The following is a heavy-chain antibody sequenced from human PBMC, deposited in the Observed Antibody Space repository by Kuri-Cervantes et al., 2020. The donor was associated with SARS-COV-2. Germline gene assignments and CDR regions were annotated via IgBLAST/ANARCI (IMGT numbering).Heavy chain of an antibody. Sequence: GESLKISCAASGFTFSSYWMHWVRQAPRKGLVWVSRINSDGSSTSYADSVKGRFTISRDNAKNTLYLQMNSLRAEDTAVYYCARVVATTVRGTNYYYYGMDVWGQGTTVTVSS. J-gene: IGHJ6*02. V-gene: IGHV3-74*01. CDR3: ARVVATTVRGTNYYYYGMDV. D-gene: IGHD5-12*01. CDR1: GFTFSSYW. CDR2: INSDGSST.